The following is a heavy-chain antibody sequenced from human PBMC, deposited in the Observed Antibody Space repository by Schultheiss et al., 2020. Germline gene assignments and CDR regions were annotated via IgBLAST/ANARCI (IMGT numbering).Heavy chain of an antibody. V-gene: IGHV4-39*02. CDR3: ARDGSAMDV. J-gene: IGHJ6*02. CDR1: GGSISSSSYY. CDR2: IYYSGST. Sequence: SETLSLTCTVSGGSISSSSYYWGWIRQHPGKGLEWIGYIYYSGSTNYNPSLKSRVTISEDTSKNHFSLRLSSVTAADTAVYYCARDGSAMDVWGQGTTVTVSS.